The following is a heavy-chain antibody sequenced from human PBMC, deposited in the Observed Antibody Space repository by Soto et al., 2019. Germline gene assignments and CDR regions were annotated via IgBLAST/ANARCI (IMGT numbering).Heavy chain of an antibody. CDR3: ASTIITMVRGVISDYYYYGMDV. Sequence: ASVKVSCKASGGTFSSYAISWVRQAPGQGLEWMGGIIPIFGTANYAQKSQGRVTITADESTSTAYMELSSLRSEDTAVYYCASTIITMVRGVISDYYYYGMDVWGQGTTVTVSS. CDR1: GGTFSSYA. V-gene: IGHV1-69*13. D-gene: IGHD3-10*01. CDR2: IIPIFGTA. J-gene: IGHJ6*02.